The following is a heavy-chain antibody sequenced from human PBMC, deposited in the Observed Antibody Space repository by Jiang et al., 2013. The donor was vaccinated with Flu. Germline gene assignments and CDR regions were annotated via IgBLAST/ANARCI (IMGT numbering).Heavy chain of an antibody. J-gene: IGHJ4*02. CDR3: ARGQYYYDSSGYFPFDY. CDR2: INTNTGNP. CDR1: GYTFTSYA. V-gene: IGHV7-4-1*02. D-gene: IGHD3-22*01. Sequence: KPGASVKVSCKASGYTFTSYAMNWVRQAPGQGLEWMGWINTNTGNPTYAQGFTGRFVFSLDTSVSTAYLQISSLKAEDTAVYYCARGQYYYDSSGYFPFDYWGQGTLVTVSS.